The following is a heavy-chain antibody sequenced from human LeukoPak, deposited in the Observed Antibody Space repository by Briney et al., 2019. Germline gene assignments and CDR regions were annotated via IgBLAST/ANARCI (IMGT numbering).Heavy chain of an antibody. Sequence: PGGSLRLSCAGSGLIFGRFWMTWVRQAPGKGLEWVATIKQNADAEYYVESVEGRFTISRSNARSSLSLQMNSLRPEDTAVYYCATTGFDSPYYLHSWGQGTLVTVSS. J-gene: IGHJ4*02. CDR3: ATTGFDSPYYLHS. V-gene: IGHV3-7*01. CDR1: GLIFGRFW. D-gene: IGHD5-12*01. CDR2: IKQNADAE.